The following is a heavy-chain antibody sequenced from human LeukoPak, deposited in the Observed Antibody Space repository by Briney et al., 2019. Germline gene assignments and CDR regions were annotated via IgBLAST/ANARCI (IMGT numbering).Heavy chain of an antibody. Sequence: GGSLRLSCAASGFTFSSYAMHWVRQAPGKGLEWVAVISYDGSNKYYADSVKGRFTISRDNSKNTLYLQMNSLRAEDTAVYYCARDYCSGGSCYVPQFAFDIWGQGTMVTVSS. CDR3: ARDYCSGGSCYVPQFAFDI. V-gene: IGHV3-30*04. CDR2: ISYDGSNK. D-gene: IGHD2-15*01. J-gene: IGHJ3*02. CDR1: GFTFSSYA.